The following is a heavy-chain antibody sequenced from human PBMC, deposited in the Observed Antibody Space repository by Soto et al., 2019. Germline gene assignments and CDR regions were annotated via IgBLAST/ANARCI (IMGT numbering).Heavy chain of an antibody. CDR1: GFTFSSYA. J-gene: IGHJ5*02. D-gene: IGHD1-26*01. CDR3: AKDLNYSGSPNWFDP. CDR2: ISGSGGST. Sequence: PGGSLRLSCAASGFTFSSYAMSWVRQAPGKGLEWVSAISGSGGSTYYADSVKGRFTISRDNSKNTLYLQMNSLRAEDTAVYYCAKDLNYSGSPNWFDPWGQGTLVTVSS. V-gene: IGHV3-23*01.